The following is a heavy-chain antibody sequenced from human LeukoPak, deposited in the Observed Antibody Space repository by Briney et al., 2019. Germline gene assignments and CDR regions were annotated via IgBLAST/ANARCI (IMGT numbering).Heavy chain of an antibody. V-gene: IGHV4-34*01. D-gene: IGHD3-22*01. CDR1: GGSFSGYY. CDR2: INHSGST. J-gene: IGHJ3*02. CDR3: ARAPGYYDSSGSAFDI. Sequence: PSETLSLTCAAYGGSFSGYYWSWIRQPRGKGLEWIGEINHSGSTNYNPSLKSRVTISVDTSKNQFSLKLSSVTAADTAVYYCARAPGYYDSSGSAFDIWGQGTMATVPS.